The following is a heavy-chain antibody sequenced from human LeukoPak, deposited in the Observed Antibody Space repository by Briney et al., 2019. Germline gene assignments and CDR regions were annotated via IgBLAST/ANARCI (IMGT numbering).Heavy chain of an antibody. J-gene: IGHJ6*02. D-gene: IGHD3-22*01. V-gene: IGHV1-69*04. CDR1: GGTFSSYA. CDR3: ARDRDDYYDSSGYYWYYYGMDV. Sequence: ASVKVSCKASGGTFSSYAISWVRQAPGQGLEWMGRIIPILGIANYAQKFQGRVTITADKSTSTAYMELSSLRSEDTAVYYCARDRDDYYDSSGYYWYYYGMDVWGQGTTVTVSS. CDR2: IIPILGIA.